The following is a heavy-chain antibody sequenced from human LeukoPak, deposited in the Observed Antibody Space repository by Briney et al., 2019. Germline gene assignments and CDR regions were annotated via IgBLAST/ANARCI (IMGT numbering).Heavy chain of an antibody. Sequence: PGGSLRLSCAASGSTFSSHRMSWVRQAPGKGLQWVADINEDGSDKYYVDSVKGRFTVSRDNARSSVYLQMNSLRADDTAVYYCVRKGLNYYYNSGYFYWGQGILVTVSS. CDR2: INEDGSDK. CDR3: VRKGLNYYYNSGYFY. V-gene: IGHV3-7*03. CDR1: GSTFSSHR. J-gene: IGHJ4*02. D-gene: IGHD3-22*01.